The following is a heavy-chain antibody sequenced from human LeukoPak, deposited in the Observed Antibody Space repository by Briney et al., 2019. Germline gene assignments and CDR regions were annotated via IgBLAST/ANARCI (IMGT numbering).Heavy chain of an antibody. CDR3: AKGSSSGWSDY. J-gene: IGHJ4*02. CDR1: GFTFDDYA. CDR2: ISGNSGSV. V-gene: IGHV3-9*01. D-gene: IGHD6-19*01. Sequence: GGSLRLSCAASGFTFDDYAMHWGRQAPGKGLEWVSGISGNSGSVGYADSVKGRFTISRDNAKNSLYLQMNSLRAEDTALYSCAKGSSSGWSDYWGQGTLVTVSS.